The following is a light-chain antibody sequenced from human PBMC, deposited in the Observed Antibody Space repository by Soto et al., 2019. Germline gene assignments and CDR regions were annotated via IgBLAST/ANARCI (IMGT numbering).Light chain of an antibody. V-gene: IGKV3-15*01. CDR2: GAS. CDR3: QQYNNWPPYT. CDR1: QSVYSN. J-gene: IGKJ2*01. Sequence: EIVMTQSPATLSVSPGERVTLSCRASQSVYSNLAWHQEKPGQAPRLLIYGASTRATGILGRFSGSGSGTEFTLTISSLQSEDFAVYYCQQYNNWPPYTFGQGTKLEIK.